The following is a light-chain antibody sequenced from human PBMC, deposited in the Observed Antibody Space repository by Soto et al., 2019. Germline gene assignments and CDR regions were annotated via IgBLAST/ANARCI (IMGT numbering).Light chain of an antibody. CDR3: QHYYNWPRT. CDR2: GTS. J-gene: IGKJ1*01. V-gene: IGKV3-15*01. CDR1: QSLGSH. Sequence: EIVMTQSPGTLSVSPGERATLSWRASQSLGSHLAWYQQKPGQAPRLLIYGTSTRATGIPARFSGSGSGTGFALAISSLLSRVDAVYYGQHYYNWPRTFGQGTKVDIK.